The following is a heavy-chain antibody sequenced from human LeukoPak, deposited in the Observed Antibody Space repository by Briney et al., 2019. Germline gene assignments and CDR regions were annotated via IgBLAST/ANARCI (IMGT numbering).Heavy chain of an antibody. Sequence: TGGSLRLSCTASGFTFSSYSMNWVRQAPGKGLEWVSSISSGSTYIYYADSVKGRFTVSRDNAKNSLYLQMNSLRAEDTAVYYCARSSTGSYFDYWGQGTLVTVSS. J-gene: IGHJ4*02. CDR1: GFTFSSYS. CDR2: ISSGSTYI. CDR3: ARSSTGSYFDY. V-gene: IGHV3-21*01. D-gene: IGHD3-3*02.